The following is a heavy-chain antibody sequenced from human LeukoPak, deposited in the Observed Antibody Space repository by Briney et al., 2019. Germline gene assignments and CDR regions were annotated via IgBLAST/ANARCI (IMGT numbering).Heavy chain of an antibody. V-gene: IGHV1-69*13. CDR2: IIPIFGTA. J-gene: IGHJ6*02. CDR3: ARSYSGYENYYYYGMDV. CDR1: GGTFSSYA. Sequence: GASVKVSCKASGGTFSSYAISWVRQAPGQGLEWMGGIIPIFGTANYAQKFQGRVTITADESTSTAYMELSSPRSEDTAVYYCARSYSGYENYYYYGMDVWGQGTTITVSS. D-gene: IGHD5-12*01.